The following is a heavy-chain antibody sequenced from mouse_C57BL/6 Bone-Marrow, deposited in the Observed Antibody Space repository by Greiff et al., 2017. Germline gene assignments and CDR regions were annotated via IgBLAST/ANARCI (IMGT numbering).Heavy chain of an antibody. J-gene: IGHJ2*01. D-gene: IGHD2-3*01. CDR2: ILPGSGST. CDR3: ARYDGYYPLDY. V-gene: IGHV1-9*01. CDR1: GYTFTGYW. Sequence: QVQLQQSGAELMKPGASVKLSCKATGYTFTGYWIEWVKQRPGHGLEWIGEILPGSGSTNSNEKFKGKATFTADPSSNTAYMQLSSLTTEDSAIYYCARYDGYYPLDYWGQGTTLTVSA.